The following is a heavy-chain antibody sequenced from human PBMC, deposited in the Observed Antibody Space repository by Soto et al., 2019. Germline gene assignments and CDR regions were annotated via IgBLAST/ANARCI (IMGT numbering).Heavy chain of an antibody. J-gene: IGHJ6*02. V-gene: IGHV1-69*01. CDR3: ARVPFGYCSSTSCAFYGMDV. CDR2: IIPIFGTA. Sequence: QVQLVQSGAEVKKPGSSVKVSCQASGGTFSSYAISWVRQAPGQGLEWMGGIIPIFGTANYAQKFQGRVTITAAESTSTAYLELSSLSSEATAVYYCARVPFGYCSSTSCAFYGMDVWGQGTTVTVSS. D-gene: IGHD2-2*01. CDR1: GGTFSSYA.